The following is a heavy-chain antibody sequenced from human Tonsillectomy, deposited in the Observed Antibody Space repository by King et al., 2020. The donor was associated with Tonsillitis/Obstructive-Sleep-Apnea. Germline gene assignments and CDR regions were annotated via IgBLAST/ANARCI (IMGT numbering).Heavy chain of an antibody. Sequence: QLQESGPGLVKPSETLSLTCTVSVGSISSSSYYWGWIRQPPGKGLEWIGSIYYSGSTYYNPPLKSRVSISVDTSKNQFSLKLRSVTAADTAVYYCARRDTEYFDYWGQGTLVTVSS. J-gene: IGHJ4*02. CDR3: ARRDTEYFDY. D-gene: IGHD5-18*01. CDR1: VGSISSSSYY. CDR2: IYYSGST. V-gene: IGHV4-39*01.